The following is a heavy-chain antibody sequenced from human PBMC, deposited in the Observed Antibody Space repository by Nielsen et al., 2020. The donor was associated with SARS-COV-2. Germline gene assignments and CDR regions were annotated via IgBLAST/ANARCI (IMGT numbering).Heavy chain of an antibody. Sequence: SETLSLTCTVSGGSISSSSYYWGWIRQHPGKGLEWIGYIYYSGSTYYNPSLKSRVTISVDTSKNQFSLKLSSVTAADTAVYYCARVGIEYSSSPRYYYYMDVWGKGTTVTVSS. V-gene: IGHV4-31*03. J-gene: IGHJ6*03. CDR2: IYYSGST. CDR3: ARVGIEYSSSPRYYYYMDV. D-gene: IGHD6-6*01. CDR1: GGSISSSSYY.